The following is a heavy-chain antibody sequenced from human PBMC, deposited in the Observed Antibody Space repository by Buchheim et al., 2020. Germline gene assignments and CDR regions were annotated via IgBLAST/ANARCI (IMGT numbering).Heavy chain of an antibody. D-gene: IGHD3-22*01. Sequence: QVQLVQSGAEVKKPGSSVKVSCKASGYTFTSYYMHWVRQAPGQGLEWMGIINPSGGSTSYAQKFQGRVTMTRDTSTSTVYMELSSLRSEDTAVYYCARVVHYYDSSGYSETHFDYWGQGTL. J-gene: IGHJ4*02. CDR2: INPSGGST. V-gene: IGHV1-46*01. CDR3: ARVVHYYDSSGYSETHFDY. CDR1: GYTFTSYY.